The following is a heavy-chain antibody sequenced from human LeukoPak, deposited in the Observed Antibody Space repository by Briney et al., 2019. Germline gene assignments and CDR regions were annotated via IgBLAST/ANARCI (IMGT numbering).Heavy chain of an antibody. CDR1: GFTFSSYS. CDR3: ARTSVAGGDY. V-gene: IGHV3-48*04. J-gene: IGHJ4*02. Sequence: GGSLRLSCAASGFTFSSYSMNWVRQAPGKGLEWVSYISSSSSTIYYADSVKGRFTISRDNAKNSLYLQMNSLRAEDTAVYYCARTSVAGGDYWGQGPLVTVSS. D-gene: IGHD6-19*01. CDR2: ISSSSSTI.